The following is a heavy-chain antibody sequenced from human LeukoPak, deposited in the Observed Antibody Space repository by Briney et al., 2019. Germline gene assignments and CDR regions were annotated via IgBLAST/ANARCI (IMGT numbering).Heavy chain of an antibody. J-gene: IGHJ4*02. Sequence: SVKVSCKASGGTFSSYAISWVRQAPGQGLEWMGGIIPIFGTANYAQKFQGRVTITADESTSTAYMELSSLRSEDAAVYYCARDLRYCSGGSCYSYYFDYWGQGTLVTVSS. CDR2: IIPIFGTA. V-gene: IGHV1-69*13. CDR3: ARDLRYCSGGSCYSYYFDY. CDR1: GGTFSSYA. D-gene: IGHD2-15*01.